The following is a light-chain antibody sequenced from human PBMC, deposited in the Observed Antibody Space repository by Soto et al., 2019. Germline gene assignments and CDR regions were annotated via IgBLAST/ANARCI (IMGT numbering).Light chain of an antibody. Sequence: DIQMTQSPSSLSASVGDRVTITCRASQSIRSYLNWYQQKPGKAPKILIFAASSLQSGVPSMFSGSGSGTDFTLTINSLQADDFATSYCQQHNSFSITFGQGTRLEIK. V-gene: IGKV1-17*01. CDR3: QQHNSFSIT. CDR2: AAS. CDR1: QSIRSY. J-gene: IGKJ5*01.